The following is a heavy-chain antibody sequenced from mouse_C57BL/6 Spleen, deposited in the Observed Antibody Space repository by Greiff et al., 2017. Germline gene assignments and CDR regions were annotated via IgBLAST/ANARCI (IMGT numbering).Heavy chain of an antibody. CDR3: ARQNYSNSYYAMDY. V-gene: IGHV5-6*01. Sequence: EVKLVESGGDLVKPGGSLKLSCAASGFTFSSYGMSWVRQTPDKRLEWVATISSGGSYTYYPDSVKGRITISRDNAKNTLYLQMSSLKSEDTAMYYCARQNYSNSYYAMDYWGQGTSVTVSS. D-gene: IGHD2-5*01. CDR1: GFTFSSYG. CDR2: ISSGGSYT. J-gene: IGHJ4*01.